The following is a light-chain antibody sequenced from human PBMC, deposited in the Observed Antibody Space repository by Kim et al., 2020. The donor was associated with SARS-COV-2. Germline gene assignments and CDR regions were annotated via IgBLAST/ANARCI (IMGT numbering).Light chain of an antibody. J-gene: IGKJ4*01. Sequence: SPEESATLSCGASQGVNSDYLAWYQQKPGLAPRLVIYDASTSATGIPDRFSGSGSGTDFTLTIDRLEPEDFAVYYCQQYGSSSLTFGGGTKVDIK. CDR2: DAS. V-gene: IGKV3D-20*01. CDR3: QQYGSSSLT. CDR1: QGVNSDY.